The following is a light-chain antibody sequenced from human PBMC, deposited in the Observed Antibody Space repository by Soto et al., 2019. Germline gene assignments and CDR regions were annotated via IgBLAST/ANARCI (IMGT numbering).Light chain of an antibody. CDR2: EVS. CDR1: SSDVGGYNY. V-gene: IGLV2-14*01. CDR3: SSYTSSSTPV. Sequence: QSALTQPASVSGSPGPSITISCTGTSSDVGGYNYVSWYQQHPGKAPNLMIYEVSNRPSGVSNRFSGSKSGNTASLTISGLQAEDEADYYCSSYTSSSTPVFGGGTKLTVL. J-gene: IGLJ2*01.